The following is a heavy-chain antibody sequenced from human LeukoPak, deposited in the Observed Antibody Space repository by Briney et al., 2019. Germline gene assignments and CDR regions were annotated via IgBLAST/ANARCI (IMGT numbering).Heavy chain of an antibody. CDR2: IYYSGST. Sequence: PSETLSLTCTVSGGSISSSSYYWGWIRQPPGKGLEWIGSIYYSGSTYYNPSLKSRVTISVDTSKNQFSLKLSSVTAADTAVYYCARHGVYCSDGTCSRAFDIWGQGTMVTVSA. V-gene: IGHV4-39*01. CDR3: ARHGVYCSDGTCSRAFDI. D-gene: IGHD2-15*01. CDR1: GGSISSSSYY. J-gene: IGHJ3*02.